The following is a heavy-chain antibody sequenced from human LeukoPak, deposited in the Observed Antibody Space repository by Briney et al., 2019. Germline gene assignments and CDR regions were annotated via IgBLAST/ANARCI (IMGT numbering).Heavy chain of an antibody. CDR2: ISGSGSRT. CDR3: AKGRNEDGDAALNY. D-gene: IGHD4-17*01. Sequence: GGSLRLSCAASGFTFHTYAMTWLRQVPGRGLEWVSGISGSGSRTYYADSVKGRFTLSRDNSKNTLYLQMNTLRAEDTAAYHCAKGRNEDGDAALNYWGQGTLVTVSS. V-gene: IGHV3-23*01. CDR1: GFTFHTYA. J-gene: IGHJ4*02.